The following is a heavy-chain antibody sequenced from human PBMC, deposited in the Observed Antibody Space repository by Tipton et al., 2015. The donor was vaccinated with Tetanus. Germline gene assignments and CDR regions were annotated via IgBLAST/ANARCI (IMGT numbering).Heavy chain of an antibody. CDR1: GGSVRSGDYS. Sequence: TLSLTCTVSGGSVRSGDYSWNWIRQPPGKGLEWIGYVYYTGSTNHNPSLKSRVTISMDRSKNQISLQLTSVTAADTAVYYCARANYDFPKKGPFDSWGQGTLVIVSS. CDR2: VYYTGST. D-gene: IGHD3-3*01. CDR3: ARANYDFPKKGPFDS. J-gene: IGHJ4*02. V-gene: IGHV4-61*08.